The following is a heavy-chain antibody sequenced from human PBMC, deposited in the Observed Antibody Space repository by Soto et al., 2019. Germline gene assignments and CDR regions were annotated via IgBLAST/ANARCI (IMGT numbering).Heavy chain of an antibody. D-gene: IGHD6-6*01. V-gene: IGHV1-2*04. CDR3: ARGGGSSIQGWFDP. Sequence: ASVKVSCKASGYTFTGYYMHWVRQAPGQGLEWMGWINPNSGGTNYAQKFQGWVTMTRDTSISTAYMELSRLRSDDTAVYYCARGGGSSIQGWFDPWGQGTLVTVSS. CDR2: INPNSGGT. J-gene: IGHJ5*02. CDR1: GYTFTGYY.